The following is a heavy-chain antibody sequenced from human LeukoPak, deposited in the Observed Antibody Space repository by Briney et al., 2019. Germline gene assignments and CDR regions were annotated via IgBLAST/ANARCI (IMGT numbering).Heavy chain of an antibody. V-gene: IGHV1-46*01. CDR2: INPSGSST. CDR1: GYSFTNHY. J-gene: IGHJ5*02. D-gene: IGHD1-26*01. Sequence: ASVKVSCKASGYSFTNHYMHWVRQAPGQGLEWLGLINPSGSSTLYAQKFQGRVTMTRDMSTTTDYMELSSLRFEDTAVYYCARDNSVGDVAWWFDPWGQGTLVTVSS. CDR3: ARDNSVGDVAWWFDP.